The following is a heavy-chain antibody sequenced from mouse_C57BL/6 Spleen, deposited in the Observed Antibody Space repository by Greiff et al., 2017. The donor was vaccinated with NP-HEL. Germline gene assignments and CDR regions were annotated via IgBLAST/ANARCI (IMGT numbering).Heavy chain of an antibody. D-gene: IGHD2-10*01. Sequence: EVQLQQSGEELVKPGATVKLYCTASGFNIKVYFKHWVKQTTEQGLEWIGRIDSEDGETKYARKFQGKATIKADTCYKSAYLQLSSLPSEDTAVYYCARPYCIGFWYVGVWGTVTTV. J-gene: IGHJ1*03. CDR2: IDSEDGET. CDR1: GFNIKVYF. V-gene: IGHV14-2*01. CDR3: ARPYCIGFWYVGV.